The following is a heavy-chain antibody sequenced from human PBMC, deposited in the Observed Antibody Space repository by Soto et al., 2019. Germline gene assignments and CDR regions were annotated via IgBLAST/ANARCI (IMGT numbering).Heavy chain of an antibody. CDR2: TYYTGNT. Sequence: QVQLQESGPGLVKPSETLSLSCIVSGVSITSYYWDWIRQPPGKRLDWIGQTYYTGNTNYNPSPKNRATTTVDTSKNRLPPTLSAVNADDTAVYYCARPHIIPAGQFYLAVWGKGTTVTVSS. D-gene: IGHD2-21*01. CDR1: GVSITSYY. J-gene: IGHJ6*04. V-gene: IGHV4-59*08. CDR3: ARPHIIPAGQFYLAV.